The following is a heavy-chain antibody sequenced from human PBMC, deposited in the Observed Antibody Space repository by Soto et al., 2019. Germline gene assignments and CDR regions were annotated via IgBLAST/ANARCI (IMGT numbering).Heavy chain of an antibody. CDR2: ISYSGST. Sequence: QVQLQESGPGLVKPSQTLSLTCSISGASISSDDYYWSWFRQPPGKGLEWIGYISYSGSTYYNPYLKSRITISVDTSKPQFSLILSSVTAADTAVFYCAREVNTYYGMDVWGQGTTVTVSS. J-gene: IGHJ6*02. CDR1: GASISSDDYY. V-gene: IGHV4-30-4*01. CDR3: AREVNTYYGMDV.